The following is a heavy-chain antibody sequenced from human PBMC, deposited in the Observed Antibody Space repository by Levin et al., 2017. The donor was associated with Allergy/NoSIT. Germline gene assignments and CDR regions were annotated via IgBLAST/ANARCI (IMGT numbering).Heavy chain of an antibody. J-gene: IGHJ4*02. CDR2: ISSSSGSI. Sequence: GESLKISCAASGFTFSTYSMNWVRQAPGKGLEWVSYISSSSGSIEYADSVRGRFTISRDNAKNSLYLQMNSLRNEDTAVYYCARDLGWSFDYWGQGTLVTVSS. CDR1: GFTFSTYS. V-gene: IGHV3-48*02. CDR3: ARDLGWSFDY. D-gene: IGHD3-3*01.